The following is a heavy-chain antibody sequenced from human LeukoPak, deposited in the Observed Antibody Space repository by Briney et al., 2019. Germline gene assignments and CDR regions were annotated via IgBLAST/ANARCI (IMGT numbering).Heavy chain of an antibody. CDR1: GYTFTTHY. CDR3: ARGRPGSGWSFDY. J-gene: IGHJ4*02. Sequence: ASVKVSCKASGYTFTTHYMHWLRQAPGQGLEWMGIINPSGGTTNYAQKFQGRVTITRDTSTTTLYMDLSSLRSEVTVVYSCARGRPGSGWSFDYWGQGSLVTVSS. D-gene: IGHD6-19*01. CDR2: INPSGGTT. V-gene: IGHV1-46*01.